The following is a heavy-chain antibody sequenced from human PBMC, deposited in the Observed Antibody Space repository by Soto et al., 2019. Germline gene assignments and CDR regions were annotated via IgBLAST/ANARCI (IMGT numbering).Heavy chain of an antibody. Sequence: DVQLVESGGVVVQPGGSLRLSCAASGFTFDDYTMHWVRQAPGKGLEWVSLISWDGGSTYYADSVKGRFTISRDNSKNSLYLQMNSLRTEDTALYYCAKESHEYFQHWGQGTLVTVSS. J-gene: IGHJ1*01. CDR2: ISWDGGST. V-gene: IGHV3-43*01. CDR3: AKESHEYFQH. CDR1: GFTFDDYT.